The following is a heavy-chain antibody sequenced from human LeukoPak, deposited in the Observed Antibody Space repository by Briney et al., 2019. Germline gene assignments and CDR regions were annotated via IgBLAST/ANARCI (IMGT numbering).Heavy chain of an antibody. J-gene: IGHJ4*02. D-gene: IGHD5-24*01. Sequence: SVKVSCKASGGTFSSYAISWVRQAPGQGLEWMGRIIPIFGIANYAQKFQGRVTITADKSTSTAYLELSSLRPEDTAVYYCARGGDGFKFDFWGKGTLVTVSS. CDR3: ARGGDGFKFDF. CDR2: IIPIFGIA. V-gene: IGHV1-69*04. CDR1: GGTFSSYA.